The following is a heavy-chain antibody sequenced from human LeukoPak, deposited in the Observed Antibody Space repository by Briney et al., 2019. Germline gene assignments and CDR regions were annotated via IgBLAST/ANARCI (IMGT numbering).Heavy chain of an antibody. CDR1: GFTFSSYG. Sequence: GRSLRLSCAASGFTFSSYGMHWVRQAPGKGLEWVAVISYDGSNKYYADSVKGRFTISRDNSKNTLYLQMSSLRAEDTAVYYCAKPRGFNYYDSSGYYPFDYWGQGTLVTVSS. D-gene: IGHD3-22*01. CDR2: ISYDGSNK. J-gene: IGHJ4*02. CDR3: AKPRGFNYYDSSGYYPFDY. V-gene: IGHV3-30*18.